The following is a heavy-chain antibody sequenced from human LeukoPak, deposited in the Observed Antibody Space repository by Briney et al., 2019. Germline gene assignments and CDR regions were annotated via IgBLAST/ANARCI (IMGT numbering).Heavy chain of an antibody. Sequence: GGSLRLSCAATGFTFSSSEMNWVRRAPGKGLEWISYISSGGTIYYADSVKGRFTISRGNAKSSLYLQMNSLRAEDTAVYYCAKGRASIAVAGDDYWGQGTLVTVSS. CDR1: GFTFSSSE. CDR3: AKGRASIAVAGDDY. CDR2: ISSGGTI. V-gene: IGHV3-48*03. D-gene: IGHD6-19*01. J-gene: IGHJ4*02.